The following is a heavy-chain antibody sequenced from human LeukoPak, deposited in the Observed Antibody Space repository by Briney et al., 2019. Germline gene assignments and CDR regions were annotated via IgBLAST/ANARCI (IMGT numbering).Heavy chain of an antibody. J-gene: IGHJ4*02. Sequence: SETLSLTCAVYGGSFSGYYWSWIRQPPGKGLEWIGEINHSGSTNYNPSLKSRVTISVDTSKNQFSLKLSSVTAVDTAVYYCARSASGFYFDYWGQGTLVTVSS. CDR1: GGSFSGYY. CDR3: ARSASGFYFDY. V-gene: IGHV4-34*01. D-gene: IGHD3-3*01. CDR2: INHSGST.